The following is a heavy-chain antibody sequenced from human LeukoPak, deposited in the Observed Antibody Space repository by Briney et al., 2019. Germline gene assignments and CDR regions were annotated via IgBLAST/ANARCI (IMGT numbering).Heavy chain of an antibody. CDR2: IRYDGSRK. D-gene: IGHD7-27*01. CDR1: GFIFSSYG. J-gene: IGHJ2*01. V-gene: IGHV3-30*02. CDR3: ARARNWGSDWYFDL. Sequence: PGGSLRLSCAASGFIFSSYGMHWVRQAPDKGLEWVAFIRYDGSRKYYADSVKGRFTISRDNSKNTLYLQMNSLRAEDTAVYYCARARNWGSDWYFDLWGRGTLVTVSS.